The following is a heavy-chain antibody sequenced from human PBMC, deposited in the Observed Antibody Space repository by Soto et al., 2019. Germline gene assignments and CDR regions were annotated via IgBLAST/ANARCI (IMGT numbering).Heavy chain of an antibody. CDR1: GYTFYSYA. CDR3: ARGLNVYYSDY. J-gene: IGHJ4*02. D-gene: IGHD3-10*01. CDR2: INAGNGNT. Sequence: GASVKVSCKASGYTFYSYAMHWVRQAPGQRLEWMGWINAGNGNTKYSQKFQGRVTITRDTSASTAYMELSSLRSEDTAVYYCARGLNVYYSDYWGQGTLVTVSS. V-gene: IGHV1-3*01.